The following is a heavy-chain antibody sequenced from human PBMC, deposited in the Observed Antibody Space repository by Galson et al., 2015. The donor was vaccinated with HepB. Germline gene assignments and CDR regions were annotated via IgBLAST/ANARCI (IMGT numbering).Heavy chain of an antibody. CDR3: ARAGYCRSPTCYPTGWFDP. CDR2: MYYNGST. CDR1: GGSISSYY. Sequence: LSLTCTVSGGSISSYYWTWIRQPPGKGLEWIGYMYYNGSTDYNPSLKSRVTMSVDTSKNQFSLKLSSVTAAGTALYYCARAGYCRSPTCYPTGWFDPWGQGALVTVSS. V-gene: IGHV4-59*01. J-gene: IGHJ5*02. D-gene: IGHD2-2*01.